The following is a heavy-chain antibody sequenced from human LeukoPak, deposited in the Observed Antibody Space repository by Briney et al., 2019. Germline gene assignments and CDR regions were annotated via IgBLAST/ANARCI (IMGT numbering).Heavy chain of an antibody. V-gene: IGHV3-21*01. J-gene: IGHJ5*02. CDR2: ISSSSSYI. Sequence: TPGGSLRLSCAASGFTFSSYSMNWVRQAPGKGLEWVSSISSSSSYIYYADSVKGRFTISRDNAKNSLYLQMNSLRAEDTAVYYCAREKEHSSWFPSNWFDPWGQGTLVTVSS. D-gene: IGHD6-13*01. CDR1: GFTFSSYS. CDR3: AREKEHSSWFPSNWFDP.